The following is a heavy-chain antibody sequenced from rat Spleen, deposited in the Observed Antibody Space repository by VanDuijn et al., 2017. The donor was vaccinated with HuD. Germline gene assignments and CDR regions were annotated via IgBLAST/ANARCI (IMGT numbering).Heavy chain of an antibody. CDR3: ARRTFAY. V-gene: IGHV5-7*01. Sequence: EVQLVESGGGLVQPGGSLKLSCAASGFTFSDYYMALVLPAPTKGLEWVASISFDGSSTYYRDSVKGRFTISRDNAKSTLYLQMDSLRSEDTATYYCARRTFAYWGQGTLVTVSS. J-gene: IGHJ3*01. CDR1: GFTFSDYY. CDR2: ISFDGSST.